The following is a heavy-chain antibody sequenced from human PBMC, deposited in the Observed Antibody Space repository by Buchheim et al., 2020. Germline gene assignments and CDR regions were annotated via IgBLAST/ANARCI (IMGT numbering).Heavy chain of an antibody. CDR2: IKEDGSIK. D-gene: IGHD2-2*02. CDR1: GFTFRTYW. J-gene: IGHJ4*02. Sequence: EVQLVESGGGLVQPGGSLRLSCAASGFTFRTYWMSWVRQAPGKGLEWVANIKEDGSIKYYVDPVKGRFTISRDNAKNSLYLQMNSLRAEDTAVYYCARGDIVVVPAAIRTRVRAYYFDYWGQGTL. CDR3: ARGDIVVVPAAIRTRVRAYYFDY. V-gene: IGHV3-7*01.